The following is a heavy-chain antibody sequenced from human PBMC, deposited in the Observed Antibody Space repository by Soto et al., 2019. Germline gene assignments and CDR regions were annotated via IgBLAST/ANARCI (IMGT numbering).Heavy chain of an antibody. CDR1: GFTVSSNY. Sequence: PGGSLRLSCAASGFTVSSNYMSWVRQAPGKGLEWVSAISGSGGSTHYADSVKGRFTISRDNSKNTLYLQMNSLRAEDTAVYYCANQKRIVGATTPFDYWGQGTLVTVSS. CDR3: ANQKRIVGATTPFDY. CDR2: ISGSGGST. V-gene: IGHV3-23*01. J-gene: IGHJ4*02. D-gene: IGHD1-26*01.